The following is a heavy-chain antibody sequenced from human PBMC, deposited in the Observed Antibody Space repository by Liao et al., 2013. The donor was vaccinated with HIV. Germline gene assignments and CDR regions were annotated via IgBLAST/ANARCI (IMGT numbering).Heavy chain of an antibody. D-gene: IGHD6-19*01. CDR3: AREVAVASLLWYFDL. CDR2: INHSGST. Sequence: QVQLQQWGAGLLKPSETLSLTCAVYGGSLSSYYWSWIRQPPGKGLECIGEINHSGSTNYNPSLKSRVTISVDTSKNQFSLKLSSVTAADTAVYYCAREVAVASLLWYFDLWGRGTLVTVSS. J-gene: IGHJ2*01. CDR1: GGSLSSYY. V-gene: IGHV4-34*01.